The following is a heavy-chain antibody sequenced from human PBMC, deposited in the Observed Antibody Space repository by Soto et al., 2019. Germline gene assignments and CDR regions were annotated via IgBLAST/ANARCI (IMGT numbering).Heavy chain of an antibody. D-gene: IGHD3-16*01. CDR3: TGDLGGSKWRAQPYHYGMDV. J-gene: IGHJ6*02. CDR1: GFTFSSYE. CDR2: ISSSGSTI. Sequence: PGGSLRLSCAASGFTFSSYEMNWVRQAPGKGLEWVSYISSSGSTIYYADSVKGRFTISRDNAKNSLYLQMNRLRAEDTAVYYWTGDLGGSKWRAQPYHYGMDVWGQGTTVTVSS. V-gene: IGHV3-48*03.